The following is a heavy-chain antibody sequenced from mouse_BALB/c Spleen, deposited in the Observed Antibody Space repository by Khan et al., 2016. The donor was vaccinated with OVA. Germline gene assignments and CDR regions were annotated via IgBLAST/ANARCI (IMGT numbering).Heavy chain of an antibody. Sequence: QIQLVQSGPELKKPGETVKISCKASGYTFTNYGMNWVKQAPGKGLKWMGWTNTYTGEPTYADDFKGRFAFSLETSASTAYLQINNLKNEDTATYFCASGGYWYFDVWGAGTTVTVSS. J-gene: IGHJ1*01. V-gene: IGHV9-3-1*01. CDR3: ASGGYWYFDV. CDR2: TNTYTGEP. D-gene: IGHD1-1*02. CDR1: GYTFTNYG.